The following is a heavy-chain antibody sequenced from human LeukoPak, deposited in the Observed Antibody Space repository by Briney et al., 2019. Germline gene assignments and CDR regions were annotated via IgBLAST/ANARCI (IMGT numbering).Heavy chain of an antibody. J-gene: IGHJ4*02. CDR1: GFTFSSYA. V-gene: IGHV3-23*01. CDR2: ISGSGGST. CDR3: AKPPVLRFLEWFTYVDY. D-gene: IGHD3-3*01. Sequence: GGSLRLSCAASGFTFSSYAMSWVRQAPGKGLEWVSAISGSGGSTYYADSVKGRFTISRVNSKNTLYLQMSSLRAEDTAVYYCAKPPVLRFLEWFTYVDYWGQGTLVTVSS.